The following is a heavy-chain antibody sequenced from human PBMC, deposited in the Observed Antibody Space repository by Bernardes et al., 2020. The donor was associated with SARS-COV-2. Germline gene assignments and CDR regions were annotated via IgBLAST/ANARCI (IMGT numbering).Heavy chain of an antibody. J-gene: IGHJ6*02. CDR3: ALPPTNYDRYAMDV. Sequence: APVEVGCKASGYPFTGYYIHWVRQAPGQGLEWMGWINPNSGGTTYAQKFQGRVTMTRDTSINTAYMELSRLRSDDTAMFYCALPPTNYDRYAMDVWGQGTTVTVSS. D-gene: IGHD3-22*01. CDR2: INPNSGGT. CDR1: GYPFTGYY. V-gene: IGHV1-2*02.